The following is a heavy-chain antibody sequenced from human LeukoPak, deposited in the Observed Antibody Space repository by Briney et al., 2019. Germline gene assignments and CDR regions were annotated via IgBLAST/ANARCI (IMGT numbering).Heavy chain of an antibody. V-gene: IGHV4-59*01. Sequence: ASETLSLTCNVSGGSIRGYYWSWIRQPPGKGLEWIGYIYSSGSTNYNPSLKSRVTMSVDTSKNQFSLKVSSVTAADTAVYYCARVFDSGSQAYFYYMDVWGKGTTVTIFS. J-gene: IGHJ6*03. CDR1: GGSIRGYY. CDR3: ARVFDSGSQAYFYYMDV. CDR2: IYSSGST. D-gene: IGHD3-10*01.